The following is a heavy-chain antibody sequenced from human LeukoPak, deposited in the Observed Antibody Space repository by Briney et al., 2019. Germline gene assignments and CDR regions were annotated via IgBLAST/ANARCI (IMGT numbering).Heavy chain of an antibody. CDR1: GGTFSSYA. CDR3: ARDPTNTYYYDSSGQDFDY. CDR2: IIPIFGTA. Sequence: VASVKVSCKASGGTFSSYAISWVRQAPGQGLEWMGGIIPIFGTANYAQKFQGRVTITADESTSTAYMELSSLRSEDTAVYYCARDPTNTYYYDSSGQDFDYWGQGTLVTVSS. D-gene: IGHD3-22*01. V-gene: IGHV1-69*13. J-gene: IGHJ4*02.